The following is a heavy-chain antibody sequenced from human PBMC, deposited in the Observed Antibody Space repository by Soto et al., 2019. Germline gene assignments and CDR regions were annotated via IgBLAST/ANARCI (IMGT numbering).Heavy chain of an antibody. CDR3: ARGDSQVSSVFDY. CDR2: SHHSGDT. D-gene: IGHD3-16*01. CDR1: GGPFPNGGYY. V-gene: IGHV4-31*03. J-gene: IGHJ4*02. Sequence: QVELQESGPGLVKPSQTLSLTCTVTGGPFPNGGYYWSWIRQEPGKGLEWIGYSHHSGDTSYNPSLRSRVTISTDPSKTQFSLRLRSVTSADTAVYYCARGDSQVSSVFDYWGQGMLVTVSS.